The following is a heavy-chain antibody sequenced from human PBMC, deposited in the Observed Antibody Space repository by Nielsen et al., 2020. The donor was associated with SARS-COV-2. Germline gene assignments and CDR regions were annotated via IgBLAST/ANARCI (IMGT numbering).Heavy chain of an antibody. J-gene: IGHJ4*02. D-gene: IGHD1-26*01. CDR1: GGSISSNFDY. Sequence: SDTLSLSCIVSGGSISSNFDYWGWFRQPPGEGLEWIGSHYYGGSTYYNPSLKSRVTISVDTSRNQFSLRLTSVTAADTAVYYCARHRQWELLGIDYWGQGTLVTVSS. V-gene: IGHV4-39*01. CDR2: HYYGGST. CDR3: ARHRQWELLGIDY.